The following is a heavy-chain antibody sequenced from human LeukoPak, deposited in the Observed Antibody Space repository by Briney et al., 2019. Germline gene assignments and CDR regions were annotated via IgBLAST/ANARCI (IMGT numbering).Heavy chain of an antibody. CDR3: AREVSGGYYDSSGYIY. CDR1: GFTFSSYW. Sequence: GGSLRLSCAASGFTFSSYWMHWVRQAPGKGLVWVSRINSDGSSTSYADSVKGRFTISRDNAKNTLYLQMNSLRAEDTALYYCAREVSGGYYDSSGYIYWGQGTLVTVSS. D-gene: IGHD3-22*01. CDR2: INSDGSST. V-gene: IGHV3-74*01. J-gene: IGHJ4*02.